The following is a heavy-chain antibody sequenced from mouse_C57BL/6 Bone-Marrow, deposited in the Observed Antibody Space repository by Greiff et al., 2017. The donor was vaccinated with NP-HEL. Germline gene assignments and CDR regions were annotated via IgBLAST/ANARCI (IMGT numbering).Heavy chain of an antibody. V-gene: IGHV1-81*01. J-gene: IGHJ1*03. Sequence: QVQLQQSGAELARPGASVKLSCKASGYTFTSYGISWVKQRTGQGLEWIGEIYPRSGNTYYNEKFKGKATLTADKSSSTAYMELRSLTSEDSAVYFCARSEGLLWYFDVWGTGTTVTVSS. CDR3: ARSEGLLWYFDV. D-gene: IGHD1-1*01. CDR2: IYPRSGNT. CDR1: GYTFTSYG.